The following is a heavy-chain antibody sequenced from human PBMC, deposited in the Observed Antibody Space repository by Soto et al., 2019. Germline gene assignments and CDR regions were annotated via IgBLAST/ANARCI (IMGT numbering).Heavy chain of an antibody. J-gene: IGHJ6*02. CDR2: IIPIFGTA. V-gene: IGHV1-69*13. CDR1: GGTFSSYA. Sequence: SVKVSCKASGGTFSSYAISLVRQAPGQGLEWMGGIIPIFGTANYAQKFQGRVTITADESTSTAYMELSSLRSEDTAVYYCARGSSSDKPEYYYYGMDVWGQGTTVTVSS. D-gene: IGHD6-13*01. CDR3: ARGSSSDKPEYYYYGMDV.